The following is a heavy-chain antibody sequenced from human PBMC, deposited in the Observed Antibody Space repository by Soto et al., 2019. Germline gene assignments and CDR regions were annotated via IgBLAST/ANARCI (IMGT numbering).Heavy chain of an antibody. CDR1: GFTFSSYG. V-gene: IGHV3-30*18. Sequence: GGSLRLSCAASGFTFSSYGMHWVRQAPGKGLEWVAVISFDGNNKYYADSVKGRFTISRDNSKNTLYLQINSLRTEDTAVYYCAKDLGYCSSTTCYRMDLWGQGTTVTVYS. J-gene: IGHJ6*02. CDR3: AKDLGYCSSTTCYRMDL. D-gene: IGHD2-2*01. CDR2: ISFDGNNK.